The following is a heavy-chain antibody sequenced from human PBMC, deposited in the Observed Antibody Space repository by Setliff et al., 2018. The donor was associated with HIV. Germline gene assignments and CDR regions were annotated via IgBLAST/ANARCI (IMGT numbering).Heavy chain of an antibody. Sequence: PSETLSLTCTVSGGSISSHYWSWIRQPAGKGLEWIGRIYTSGNTNYNPSLKSRVTMSVDTSKNQFSLKLSSVTAADTAVYYCARDSELGLNYHYGMDVWGQETTVTVSS. CDR1: GGSISSHY. CDR3: ARDSELGLNYHYGMDV. D-gene: IGHD1-26*01. V-gene: IGHV4-4*07. J-gene: IGHJ6*02. CDR2: IYTSGNT.